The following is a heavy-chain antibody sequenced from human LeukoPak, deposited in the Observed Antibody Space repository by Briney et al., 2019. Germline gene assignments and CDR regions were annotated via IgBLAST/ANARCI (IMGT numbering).Heavy chain of an antibody. CDR3: AKTQGYYDC. D-gene: IGHD3-22*01. V-gene: IGHV3-23*01. Sequence: GGSLRLSCAASGLTFSSYGMNWVRQAPGKGLEWVSGIGVGGTTYYADSVKGRFTISRDTSKNTLYLQMNSLRVEDTAVYYCAKTQGYYDCWGQGTLVTVSS. J-gene: IGHJ4*02. CDR2: IGVGGTT. CDR1: GLTFSSYG.